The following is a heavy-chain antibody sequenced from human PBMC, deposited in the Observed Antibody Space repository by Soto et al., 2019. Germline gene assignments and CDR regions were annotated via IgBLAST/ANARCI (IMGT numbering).Heavy chain of an antibody. V-gene: IGHV3-23*01. CDR1: GFTFSSYA. Sequence: EVQLLESGGDLVQPGGSLRLSCAASGFTFSSYAMSWVRRAPGKGLEWVSSITGSGGTTFYADSVKGRLTISRDNSKNTLYVQIDILRGEDTAVYYCAKDLSPNMGCMDVWGPGTAVTVSS. CDR3: AKDLSPNMGCMDV. D-gene: IGHD3-10*01. J-gene: IGHJ6*02. CDR2: ITGSGGTT.